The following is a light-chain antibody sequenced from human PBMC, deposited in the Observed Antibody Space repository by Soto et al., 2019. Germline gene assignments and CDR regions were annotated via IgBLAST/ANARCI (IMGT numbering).Light chain of an antibody. Sequence: IVLTQSPASLAVSLRERAPINSKCSLNLLSSLNNPNYLAWYQQRPGQPPKLLIYWASNRESGIPVRFSGSGSGTDYTLTITSLQAEDLAVYYCQQCCNSPLPFGGGTKVDIK. V-gene: IGKV4-1*01. CDR2: WAS. J-gene: IGKJ4*01. CDR3: QQCCNSPLP. CDR1: LNLLSSLNNPNY.